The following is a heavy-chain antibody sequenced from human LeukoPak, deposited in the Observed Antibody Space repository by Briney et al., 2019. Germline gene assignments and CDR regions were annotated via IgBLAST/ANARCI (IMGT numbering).Heavy chain of an antibody. CDR3: AAYYDILTGPFDP. Sequence: SETLSLTCTVSGGSISSSSYYWGWIRQPPGKGLEWIGSIYYSGSTYYNPSLKSRVTISVDTSKNQFSLNLSSVTAADTAVYYCAAYYDILTGPFDPWGQGALVTVSS. CDR1: GGSISSSSYY. CDR2: IYYSGST. D-gene: IGHD3-9*01. J-gene: IGHJ5*02. V-gene: IGHV4-39*07.